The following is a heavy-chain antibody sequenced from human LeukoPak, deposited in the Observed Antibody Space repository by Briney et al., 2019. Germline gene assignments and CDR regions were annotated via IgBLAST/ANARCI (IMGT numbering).Heavy chain of an antibody. CDR2: INPSGGST. D-gene: IGHD5-12*01. V-gene: IGHV1-46*01. CDR1: GYTFTSYY. CDR3: ARDRVDGYDRHYYYYYMDV. Sequence: ASVKVSCKASGYTFTSYYMHWVRQAPGQGLEWMGIINPSGGSTSYAQKFQGRVTMTRDMSTSTVYMELSSLRSEDTAVYYCARDRVDGYDRHYYYYYMDVWGKGTTVTVSS. J-gene: IGHJ6*03.